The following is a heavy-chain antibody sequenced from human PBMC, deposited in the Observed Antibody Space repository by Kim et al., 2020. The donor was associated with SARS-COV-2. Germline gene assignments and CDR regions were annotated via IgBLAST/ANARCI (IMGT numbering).Heavy chain of an antibody. V-gene: IGHV4-4*02. CDR2: IYHSGST. D-gene: IGHD5-18*01. CDR3: ARGRGYSYGNYFDY. Sequence: SETLSLTCAVSGGSISSSNWWSWVRQPPGKGLEWIGEIYHSGSTNYNPSLKSRVTISVDKSKNQFSLKLSSVTAADTAVYYCARGRGYSYGNYFDYWGQGTLVTVSS. J-gene: IGHJ4*02. CDR1: GGSISSSNW.